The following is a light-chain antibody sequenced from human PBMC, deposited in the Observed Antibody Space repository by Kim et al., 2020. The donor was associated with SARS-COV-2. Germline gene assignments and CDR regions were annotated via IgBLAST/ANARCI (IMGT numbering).Light chain of an antibody. V-gene: IGKV1-13*02. J-gene: IGKJ2*01. CDR1: QGISSA. CDR2: DAS. CDR3: QQFNSYPPYT. Sequence: ASVGDRVTITCRASQGISSALAWYQQKPGKAPKLLIYDASSLESGVPSRFSGSGSGTDFTLTISSLQPEDSATYYCQQFNSYPPYTFGQGTKLEIK.